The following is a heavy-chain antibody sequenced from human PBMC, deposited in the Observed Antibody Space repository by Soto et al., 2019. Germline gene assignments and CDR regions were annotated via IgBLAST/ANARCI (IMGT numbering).Heavy chain of an antibody. CDR1: GFSLTTYS. CDR3: ARDSKTWSGYPIDY. CDR2: ITSSSNII. J-gene: IGHJ4*02. V-gene: IGHV3-48*02. Sequence: EQLVESGGGLVQPGGSLRLSCAASGFSLTTYSMNWVRQAPGKGLEWVSYITSSSNIIYYADSVKGRFTVSRDNAKNSLYLQMNSLRDEDTAVYYCARDSKTWSGYPIDYWGQGTLVTVSS. D-gene: IGHD3-3*01.